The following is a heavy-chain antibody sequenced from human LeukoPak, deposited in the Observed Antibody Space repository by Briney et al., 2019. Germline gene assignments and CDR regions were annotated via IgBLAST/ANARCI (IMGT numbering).Heavy chain of an antibody. Sequence: GGSLRLSCAASGFAFSTYCMDWVRQAPGKGLEWVGNINKDGSVKHYVDSVRGRFTISRDNARNSVYLQMSALRVEDTAVYYCTRGFVFWGQGSLVTASS. D-gene: IGHD3-3*01. J-gene: IGHJ4*02. V-gene: IGHV3-7*01. CDR1: GFAFSTYC. CDR2: INKDGSVK. CDR3: TRGFVF.